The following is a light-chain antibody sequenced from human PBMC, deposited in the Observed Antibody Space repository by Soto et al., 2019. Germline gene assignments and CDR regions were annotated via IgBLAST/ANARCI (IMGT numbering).Light chain of an antibody. CDR2: AAS. CDR3: QKYNSAPST. V-gene: IGKV1-27*01. CDR1: QDISNY. Sequence: DIQMTQSPSSLSASVGDRVTITCRASQDISNYLAWYQQKPGKVPKLLIYAASTLQSGVPPRFSGSGSCTDFTLTISSLQPEDVATYYCQKYNSAPSTFGPGTKVDIK. J-gene: IGKJ3*01.